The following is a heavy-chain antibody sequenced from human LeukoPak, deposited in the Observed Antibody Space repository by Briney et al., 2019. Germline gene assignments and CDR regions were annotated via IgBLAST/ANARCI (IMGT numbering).Heavy chain of an antibody. J-gene: IGHJ4*02. CDR1: GCTISSYD. Sequence: GTLSLTCTVSGCTISSYDLNWIRQPPGKGLEWVGLIYNSGSNKYNPYLKSGGTISTDASKNKVSLKLRSVTAADTAVYYCARVCEGSYYNIFDYGDQGTLVTVSS. V-gene: IGHV4-59*01. CDR3: ARVCEGSYYNIFDY. D-gene: IGHD3-10*01. CDR2: IYNSGSN.